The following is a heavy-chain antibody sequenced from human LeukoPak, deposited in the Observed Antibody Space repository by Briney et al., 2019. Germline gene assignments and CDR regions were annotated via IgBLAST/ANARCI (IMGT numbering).Heavy chain of an antibody. CDR1: GFTFSSYW. CDR2: INWNGGST. Sequence: GGSLRLSCAASGFTFSSYWMSWVRQAPGKGLEWVSGINWNGGSTSYADSVKGRFTISRDNAKNSLYQQMNSLRAEDTALYHCARLLRYCSGGSCYSGGGDYWGQGTLVTVSS. V-gene: IGHV3-20*01. CDR3: ARLLRYCSGGSCYSGGGDY. J-gene: IGHJ4*02. D-gene: IGHD2-15*01.